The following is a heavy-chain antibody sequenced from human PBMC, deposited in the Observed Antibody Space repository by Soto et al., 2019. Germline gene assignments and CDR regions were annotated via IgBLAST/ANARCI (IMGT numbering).Heavy chain of an antibody. D-gene: IGHD2-15*01. J-gene: IGHJ6*02. CDR3: GKDQDDRVEGCSRRCCFAYYYYGMDV. CDR2: ISYDGSNK. V-gene: IGHV3-30*18. CDR1: GFTFSSYG. Sequence: GGSQRLSCAASGFTFSSYGMHWVRQAPGKGLEWVAVISYDGSNKYYADSEKGRFTISRDNSKNTMYLQINSLSAKDTAVYYCGKDQDDRVEGCSRRCCFAYYYYGMDVWGQGTTVTVS.